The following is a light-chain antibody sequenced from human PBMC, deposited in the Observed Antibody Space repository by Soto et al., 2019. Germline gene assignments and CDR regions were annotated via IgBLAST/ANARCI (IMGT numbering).Light chain of an antibody. CDR3: QQYDNLFT. Sequence: DIQMTQSPSSLSASVGDRVTITCQASQDISNYLNWYQQKPGKAPKLLIYDASNLETGVASRFSGSGSGTDFTFTIRSLQPEDVARYYCQQYDNLFTFGPGTKVDIK. CDR2: DAS. J-gene: IGKJ3*01. V-gene: IGKV1-33*01. CDR1: QDISNY.